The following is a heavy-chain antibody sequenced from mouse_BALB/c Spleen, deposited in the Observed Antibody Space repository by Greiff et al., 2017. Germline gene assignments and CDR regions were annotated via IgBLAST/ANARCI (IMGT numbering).Heavy chain of an antibody. CDR2: INSNGGST. D-gene: IGHD2-4*01. J-gene: IGHJ4*01. Sequence: EVQLVESGGGLVQPGGSLKLSCAASGFTFSSYGMSWVRQTPDKRLELVATINSNGGSTYYPDSVKGRFTISRDNAKNTLYLQMSSLKSEDTAMYYCAKLRRYAMEYWGQGKSVTVSA. CDR3: AKLRRYAMEY. V-gene: IGHV5-6-3*01. CDR1: GFTFSSYG.